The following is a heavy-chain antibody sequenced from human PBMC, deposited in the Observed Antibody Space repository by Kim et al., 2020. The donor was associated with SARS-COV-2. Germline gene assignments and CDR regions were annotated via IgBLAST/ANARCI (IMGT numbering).Heavy chain of an antibody. V-gene: IGHV5-10-1*01. CDR2: IDPSDSYT. CDR1: GYSFTSYW. D-gene: IGHD6-19*01. J-gene: IGHJ5*02. CDR3: ARLVSAGIAVAGTPNWFDP. Sequence: GESLKISCKGSGYSFTSYWISWVRQMPGKGLEWMGRIDPSDSYTNYSPSFQGHVTISADKSISTAYLQWSSLKASDTAMYYCARLVSAGIAVAGTPNWFDPWGQGTLVTVSS.